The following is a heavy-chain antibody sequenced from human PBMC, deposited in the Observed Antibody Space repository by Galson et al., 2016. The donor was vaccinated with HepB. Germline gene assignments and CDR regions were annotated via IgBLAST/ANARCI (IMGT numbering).Heavy chain of an antibody. CDR1: GGSVTSYY. Sequence: LTCTVSGGSVTSYYWSWIRQSPGKGLEWIGYIYYSGSTNYNPSLKSRVTISVDTSKNQFSLKVRSVTAADTAVYYCANFYYGDYVGYFDSWGQGTLVTVSS. J-gene: IGHJ4*02. D-gene: IGHD4-17*01. CDR3: ANFYYGDYVGYFDS. V-gene: IGHV4-59*02. CDR2: IYYSGST.